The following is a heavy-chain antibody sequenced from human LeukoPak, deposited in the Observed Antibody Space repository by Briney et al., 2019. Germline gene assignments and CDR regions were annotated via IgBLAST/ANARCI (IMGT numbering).Heavy chain of an antibody. CDR3: ARGGHGPYDY. Sequence: PSETLSLTCTVSGGSISSYYWSWIRQPPGKGLEWIGYIYYSGSTSYNPSLKSRVTISVDTSKNQFSLKLSSVTAADTAVYYCARGGHGPYDYWGQGTLVTVSS. V-gene: IGHV4-59*01. J-gene: IGHJ4*02. CDR2: IYYSGST. CDR1: GGSISSYY. D-gene: IGHD3-16*01.